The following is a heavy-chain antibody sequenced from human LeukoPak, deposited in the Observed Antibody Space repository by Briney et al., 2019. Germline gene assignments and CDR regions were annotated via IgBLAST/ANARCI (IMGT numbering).Heavy chain of an antibody. CDR1: GFTFSTYT. CDR3: VRGGDIVASMFDAFDY. J-gene: IGHJ4*02. CDR2: ISYDGSNK. Sequence: GRSLKLSCAASGFTFSTYTFHWVRQAPGKGLEWVAVISYDGSNKYYADSVKGRFTISRDNSKNTLSLQMSSLRVEDTSVYYCVRGGDIVASMFDAFDYWGQGTLVTVSS. V-gene: IGHV3-30-3*01. D-gene: IGHD5-12*01.